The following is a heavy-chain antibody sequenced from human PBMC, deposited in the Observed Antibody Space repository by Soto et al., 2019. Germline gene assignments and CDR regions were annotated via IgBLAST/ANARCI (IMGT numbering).Heavy chain of an antibody. CDR3: ARTGYCISTSCLALYGMDV. Sequence: ASVKVSCKASGYTFTSYYMHWVRQAPGQGLEWMGIINPSGGSTSYAQKFQGRVTMTRDTSTSTVYMELSSLRSEDTAVYYCARTGYCISTSCLALYGMDVWGQGTTVTSP. V-gene: IGHV1-46*01. CDR1: GYTFTSYY. CDR2: INPSGGST. J-gene: IGHJ6*02. D-gene: IGHD2-2*01.